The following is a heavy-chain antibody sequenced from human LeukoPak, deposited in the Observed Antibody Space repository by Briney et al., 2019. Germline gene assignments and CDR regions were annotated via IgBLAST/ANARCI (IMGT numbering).Heavy chain of an antibody. CDR1: GFTFSSYA. CDR3: ARRGAVSGGSDY. CDR2: ISSNGGST. J-gene: IGHJ4*02. V-gene: IGHV3-64*01. Sequence: GGSLRLSCAASGFTFSSYAMHWVRQAPGKGLEYVSAISSNGGSTYYANSVKGRFTISRDNSKNTLYLQMGSLRAEDMAVYYCARRGAVSGGSDYWGQGTLVTVSS. D-gene: IGHD3-16*01.